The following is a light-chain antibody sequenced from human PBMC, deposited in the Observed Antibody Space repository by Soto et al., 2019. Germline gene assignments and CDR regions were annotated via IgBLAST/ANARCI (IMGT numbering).Light chain of an antibody. J-gene: IGKJ1*01. CDR3: QQYNSYPWT. CDR2: DAS. Sequence: DIQMTQSPSTLSASVGDRVTITCRASQSISSWLAWYQQKPGKAPKLLIYDASSLESGVPSRFSGSGSGTEFTFTFSSLQPDDFATYYCQQYNSYPWTFGKGTKVDIK. V-gene: IGKV1-5*01. CDR1: QSISSW.